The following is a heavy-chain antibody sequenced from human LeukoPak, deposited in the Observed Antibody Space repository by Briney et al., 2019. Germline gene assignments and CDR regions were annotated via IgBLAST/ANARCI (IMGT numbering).Heavy chain of an antibody. D-gene: IGHD2-8*01. Sequence: ASVKVSCKASGYTFTSYGISWVRQAPGQGLEWMGWISAYNGNTIYAQKFQGRVTMTEDTSTDTAYMELSGLRSEDTAVYYCATEVYSSPDAFDIWGQGTMVTVSS. V-gene: IGHV1-18*01. CDR2: ISAYNGNT. J-gene: IGHJ3*02. CDR3: ATEVYSSPDAFDI. CDR1: GYTFTSYG.